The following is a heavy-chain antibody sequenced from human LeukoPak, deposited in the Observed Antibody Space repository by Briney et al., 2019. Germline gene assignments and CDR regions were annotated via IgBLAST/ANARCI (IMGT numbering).Heavy chain of an antibody. D-gene: IGHD3-22*01. Sequence: ASVKVSCKASGYTFTSYGISWVRQAPGQGLEWMGWISAYNGNTNYAQKLQGRVTMTTDTSTSTAYMELRSLRSDDTAVYYCAWEGNYYDSSGYSLLFDYWGQGTLVTVSS. CDR3: AWEGNYYDSSGYSLLFDY. CDR1: GYTFTSYG. V-gene: IGHV1-18*01. CDR2: ISAYNGNT. J-gene: IGHJ4*02.